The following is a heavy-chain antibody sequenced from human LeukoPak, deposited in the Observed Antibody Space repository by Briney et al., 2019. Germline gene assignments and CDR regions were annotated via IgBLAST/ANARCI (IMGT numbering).Heavy chain of an antibody. CDR3: ARTSGSYLYFDY. D-gene: IGHD1-26*01. V-gene: IGHV1-8*03. CDR1: GYTFTSYG. Sequence: ASVKVSCKASGYTFTSYGISWVRQATGQGLEWMGWMNPNSGNTGYAQKFQGRVTITRNTSISTAYMELSSLRSEDTAVYYCARTSGSYLYFDYWGQGTLVTVSS. J-gene: IGHJ4*02. CDR2: MNPNSGNT.